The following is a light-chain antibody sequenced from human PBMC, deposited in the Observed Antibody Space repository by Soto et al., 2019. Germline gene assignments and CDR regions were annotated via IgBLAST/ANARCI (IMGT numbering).Light chain of an antibody. V-gene: IGKV3-20*01. CDR3: QQYAGSPQVT. J-gene: IGKJ3*01. CDR2: GAS. Sequence: EIVLTQSPGTLSLSPGERATLSCRASQSVSSSNLAWYQQKPGQAPRLLIYGASSRATGIPDRFSGSGSGTDFTLTISRLEPEDFSVYYCQQYAGSPQVTFGPGTKVDI. CDR1: QSVSSSN.